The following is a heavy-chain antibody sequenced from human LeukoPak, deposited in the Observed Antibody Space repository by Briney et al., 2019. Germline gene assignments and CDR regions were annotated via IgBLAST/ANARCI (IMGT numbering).Heavy chain of an antibody. CDR2: IYSSGST. V-gene: IGHV4-4*07. J-gene: IGHJ1*01. Sequence: SETLSLTCTVSGGSISSYYWSWIRQSAGKGVEWIGRIYSSGSTIYNPSLKSRITMSVDRSKNQFSLKLSSVTAADTAVYYCARALLYYYGSGLAEYFQHWGQGTLVTVSS. D-gene: IGHD3-10*01. CDR3: ARALLYYYGSGLAEYFQH. CDR1: GGSISSYY.